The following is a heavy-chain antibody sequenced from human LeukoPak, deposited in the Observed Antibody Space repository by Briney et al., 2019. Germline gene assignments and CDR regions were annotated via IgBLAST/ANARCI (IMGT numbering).Heavy chain of an antibody. J-gene: IGHJ5*02. CDR1: GGSFSGYY. D-gene: IGHD1-26*01. Sequence: SETLSLTCAVYGGSFSGYYWSWIREPPGQGLEWIGEINHSGSTNYTPSLKSRVTISVDTTKNQYSLKLSSVTAADTAVYYCAREGDHEWELPKNWVGWFDPWGQGALVTVSS. CDR2: INHSGST. CDR3: AREGDHEWELPKNWVGWFDP. V-gene: IGHV4-34*01.